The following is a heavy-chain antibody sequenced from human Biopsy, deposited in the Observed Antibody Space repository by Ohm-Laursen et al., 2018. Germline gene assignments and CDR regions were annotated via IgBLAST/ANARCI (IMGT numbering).Heavy chain of an antibody. D-gene: IGHD2-2*01. V-gene: IGHV3-21*01. Sequence: SLRLSCAAPGLTFSRYSMHWARQAPGKGLEWVSSISSSSNFIYYGDSVKGRFTISRDNAKNSLYLQMNSLRAGDTAVYYCARVLLPAAAVHYGMDVWGQGTTVTVSS. CDR2: ISSSSNFI. CDR3: ARVLLPAAAVHYGMDV. CDR1: GLTFSRYS. J-gene: IGHJ6*02.